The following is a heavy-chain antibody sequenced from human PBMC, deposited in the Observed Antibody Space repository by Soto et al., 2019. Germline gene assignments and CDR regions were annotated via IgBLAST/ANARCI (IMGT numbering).Heavy chain of an antibody. J-gene: IGHJ6*02. CDR1: GCSISSYY. CDR2: MYNTGST. D-gene: IGHD2-21*02. Sequence: SETLSLTCTVSGCSISSYYWSWIRQPPGKGLEWIGYMYNTGSTIYNPSLKSRVTISVDTSKNQFSLELNSVTAADTAVYYCARDLWGYCGADCYPLDVWGQGTTVTVSS. CDR3: ARDLWGYCGADCYPLDV. V-gene: IGHV4-59*01.